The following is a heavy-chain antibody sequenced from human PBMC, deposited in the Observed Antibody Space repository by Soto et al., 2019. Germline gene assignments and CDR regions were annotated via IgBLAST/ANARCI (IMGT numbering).Heavy chain of an antibody. CDR2: IYPSDSDT. D-gene: IGHD3-10*01. V-gene: IGHV5-51*01. CDR1: GYIVTTNW. Sequence: GESLKISCKGSGYIVTTNWIGWVRQMPGKGLEWMGIIYPSDSDTRYSPSFQGQVTISADKSISTAYLQWSSLKASDTAMYYCARKPGTAFDVWGQGTMVTVSS. J-gene: IGHJ3*01. CDR3: ARKPGTAFDV.